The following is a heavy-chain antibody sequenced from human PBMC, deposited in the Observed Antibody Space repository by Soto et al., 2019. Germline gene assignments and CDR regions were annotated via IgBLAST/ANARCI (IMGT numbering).Heavy chain of an antibody. CDR1: GGSISSYY. J-gene: IGHJ6*02. CDR3: ARGPRGYVYYHGMDV. CDR2: IDTSGTA. Sequence: SETLSLTCTVSGGSISSYYVSWIRQSAGKGLEWIGRIDTSGTANYNPSLKSRVTMSVDASKNHFSLNLSSVTAADTAVYYCARGPRGYVYYHGMDVWGQGTAVTVSS. V-gene: IGHV4-4*07. D-gene: IGHD3-10*01.